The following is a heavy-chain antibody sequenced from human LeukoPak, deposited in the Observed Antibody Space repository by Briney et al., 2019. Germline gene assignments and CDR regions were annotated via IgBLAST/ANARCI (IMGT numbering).Heavy chain of an antibody. CDR3: ARTSYTGGAYYFHF. D-gene: IGHD6-19*01. CDR1: GGSISSDY. V-gene: IGHV4-59*08. J-gene: IGHJ4*02. Sequence: SDTLSLTCTVSGGSISSDYWSWIRQPPGKGLEWIGYNYYSGYTKYNPSLKSRVTISVDTSKIQFSLKLSSVTAADTAVYYCARTSYTGGAYYFHFWGQGTLVTV. CDR2: NYYSGYT.